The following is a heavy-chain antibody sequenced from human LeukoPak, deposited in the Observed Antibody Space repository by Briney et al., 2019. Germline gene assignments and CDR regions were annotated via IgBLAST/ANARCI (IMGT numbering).Heavy chain of an antibody. CDR1: GGSFSGYY. CDR2: INHSGST. V-gene: IGHV4-34*01. CDR3: ARAPSNYYYDSSGYKYKWFDP. Sequence: SETLSLTCAVYGGSFSGYYWSWIRQPPGKGLEWIGEINHSGSTNYNPSLKSRVTISVDTSKNQFSLKLSSVTAADTAVYYCARAPSNYYYDSSGYKYKWFDPWGQGTPVTVSS. D-gene: IGHD3-22*01. J-gene: IGHJ5*02.